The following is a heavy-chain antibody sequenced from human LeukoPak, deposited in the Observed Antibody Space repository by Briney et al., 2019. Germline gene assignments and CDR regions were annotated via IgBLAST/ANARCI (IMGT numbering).Heavy chain of an antibody. CDR3: ARGQYDSSGYYRYSYYGMDV. CDR1: GGSISSYY. D-gene: IGHD3-22*01. Sequence: SETLSLTCSVSGGSISSYYWSWTRQPAGKGLEWSGGIYTRGNTNYNPSLKSLVTMSVDTSKNQYSLKLSSVTAADTAVYSCARGQYDSSGYYRYSYYGMDVWGQGSTVTVSS. V-gene: IGHV4-4*07. J-gene: IGHJ6*01. CDR2: IYTRGNT.